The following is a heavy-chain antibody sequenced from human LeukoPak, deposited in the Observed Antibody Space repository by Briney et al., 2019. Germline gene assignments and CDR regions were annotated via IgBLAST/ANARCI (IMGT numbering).Heavy chain of an antibody. CDR2: YNGGNDGT. CDR1: GFIFSSFT. V-gene: IGHV3-23*01. D-gene: IGHD1-7*01. CDR3: AKANGITGTTYWYFDL. J-gene: IGHJ2*01. Sequence: GGSLRLSCAASGFIFSSFTMSWVRQAPEKGLEWLSVYNGGNDGTYYADSVKGRFTISRDNSKNTLYLQLNSLRTEDTAVYYCAKANGITGTTYWYFDLWGRGTLVTVSS.